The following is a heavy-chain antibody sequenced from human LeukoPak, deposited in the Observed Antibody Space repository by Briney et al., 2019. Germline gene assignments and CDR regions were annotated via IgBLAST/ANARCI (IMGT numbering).Heavy chain of an antibody. CDR3: AKDLSSGYDIFDY. V-gene: IGHV3-33*06. Sequence: SGGSLRLSCAASGFTFSSYGMHRVRQAPGKGLEWVAVIWYDGSNKYYADSVKGRFTISRDNSKNTLYLQMNSLRAEDTAVYYCAKDLSSGYDIFDYWGQGTLVTVSS. CDR2: IWYDGSNK. CDR1: GFTFSSYG. J-gene: IGHJ4*02. D-gene: IGHD5-12*01.